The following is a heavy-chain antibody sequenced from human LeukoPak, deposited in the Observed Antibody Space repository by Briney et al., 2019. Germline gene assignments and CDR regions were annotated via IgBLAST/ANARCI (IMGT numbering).Heavy chain of an antibody. Sequence: GGSLRLSCAASGFTFSSYAMSWVRQAPGKGLEWVSAISGSGGSTYYADSVKGRFTISRGNSKNTLYLQMNSLRAEDTAVYYCAKDQWESTGPFDYWGQGTLVTVSS. V-gene: IGHV3-23*01. D-gene: IGHD1-26*01. J-gene: IGHJ4*02. CDR2: ISGSGGST. CDR3: AKDQWESTGPFDY. CDR1: GFTFSSYA.